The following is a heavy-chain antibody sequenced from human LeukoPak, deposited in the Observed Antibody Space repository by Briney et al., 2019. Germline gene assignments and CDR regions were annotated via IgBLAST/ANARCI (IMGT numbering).Heavy chain of an antibody. D-gene: IGHD2-15*01. V-gene: IGHV4-59*04. CDR2: VYYSGST. J-gene: IGHJ3*02. CDR1: GGSISSYY. CDR3: ARPSGIDAFDI. Sequence: ASETLSLTCTVSGGSISSYYWSGIGQPQGKGRRWIGYVYYSGSTYYNPSPKSRVTISVDTSKNQFSLKLSSVTAADTAVYYCARPSGIDAFDIWGQGTMVTVSS.